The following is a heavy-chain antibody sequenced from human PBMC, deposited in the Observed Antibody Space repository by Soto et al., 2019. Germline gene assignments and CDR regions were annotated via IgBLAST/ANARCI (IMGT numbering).Heavy chain of an antibody. Sequence: WVRHAPGKGLDWVSTISDSGSTYYNPSLKSRVTISVDTSKNQFSLKLGSVTAADTAVYYCASATPLWFDPWGQGTLVTVSS. CDR3: ASATPLWFDP. J-gene: IGHJ5*02. V-gene: IGHV4-39*01. CDR2: ISDSGST.